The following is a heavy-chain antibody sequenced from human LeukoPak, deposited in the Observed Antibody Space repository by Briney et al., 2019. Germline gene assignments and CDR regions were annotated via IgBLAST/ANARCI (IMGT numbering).Heavy chain of an antibody. V-gene: IGHV3-74*01. D-gene: IGHD2-2*01. Sequence: GGSLRLSCAASGFTFSSYWMHWVRQAPGKGLVWVSRINSDESSTSYADSVKGRFTISRDNAKNTLYLQMNSLRAEDTAVYYCARLEHGYCSTTSCADWGQGTLVTVSS. J-gene: IGHJ4*02. CDR2: INSDESST. CDR3: ARLEHGYCSTTSCAD. CDR1: GFTFSSYW.